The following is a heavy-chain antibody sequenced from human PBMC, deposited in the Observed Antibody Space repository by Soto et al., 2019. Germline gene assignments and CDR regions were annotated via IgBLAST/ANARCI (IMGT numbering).Heavy chain of an antibody. Sequence: EVQLLESGGGLVQPGGSLRLSCAASGFTFSSYAMSWVRQAPGKGLEWVSAISGSGGSTYYADSVKGRFTISRDNSKNTLYLQMHSLRAEDTAVYYCATIGAYYYDSSGYTFFGYWGQGTLVTVSS. CDR2: ISGSGGST. D-gene: IGHD3-22*01. V-gene: IGHV3-23*01. J-gene: IGHJ4*02. CDR3: ATIGAYYYDSSGYTFFGY. CDR1: GFTFSSYA.